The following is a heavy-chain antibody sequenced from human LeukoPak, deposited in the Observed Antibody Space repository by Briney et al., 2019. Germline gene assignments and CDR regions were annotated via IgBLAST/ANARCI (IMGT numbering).Heavy chain of an antibody. D-gene: IGHD3-10*01. CDR1: GYTFTSYA. CDR2: INAGNGNT. J-gene: IGHJ4*02. V-gene: IGHV1-3*01. CDR3: ARGQAGYFGGYYFDY. Sequence: ASVKVSCKAPGYTFTSYAMHWVRQAPGQRLEWMGWINAGNGNTKYSQKFQGRVTITRDTSASTAYMELSSLRPEDTAVYYCARGQAGYFGGYYFDYWGQGTLVTVSS.